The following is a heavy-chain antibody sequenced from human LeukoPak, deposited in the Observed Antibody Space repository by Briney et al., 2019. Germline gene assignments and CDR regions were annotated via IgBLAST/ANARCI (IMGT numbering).Heavy chain of an antibody. Sequence: PSETLSLTCTVSGGSISSSSYYWGWIRQPPGKGLEWIGSIYYSGSTYYNPSLKSRVTISVDTSKNQFSLKLSSVTAADTAVYYCARPYYDYVWGSYRSNWFDPWGQGTLVTVSS. CDR3: ARPYYDYVWGSYRSNWFDP. D-gene: IGHD3-16*02. J-gene: IGHJ5*02. V-gene: IGHV4-39*01. CDR2: IYYSGST. CDR1: GGSISSSSYY.